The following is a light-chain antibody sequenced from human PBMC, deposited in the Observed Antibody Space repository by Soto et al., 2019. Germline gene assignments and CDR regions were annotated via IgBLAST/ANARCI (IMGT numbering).Light chain of an antibody. CDR1: QSLLHTTGKTH. J-gene: IGKJ2*01. CDR3: VQCIQIPYT. Sequence: DIVVTQTPLSLSVTPGQPASISCKSSQSLLHTTGKTHLYWYLQRPGQPPQLLIYEVSNRFSGVPNRFSGSGSGTDFTLRISRVEAEDVGVYYCVQCIQIPYTFGQGTKVEIK. V-gene: IGKV2D-29*01. CDR2: EVS.